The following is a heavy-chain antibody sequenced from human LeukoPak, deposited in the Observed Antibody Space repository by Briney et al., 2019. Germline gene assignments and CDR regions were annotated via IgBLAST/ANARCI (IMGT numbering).Heavy chain of an antibody. J-gene: IGHJ4*02. D-gene: IGHD4-23*01. CDR2: INPNSGGT. Sequence: ASVKVSCKASGYTFTGYYMHWVRQAPGQGLEWMGWINPNSGGTNYAQKFQGRVTMTRDTSISTAYMELSRLRSDDTAVYYCAGEKTYGGTTLDYWGQGTLVTVSS. CDR3: AGEKTYGGTTLDY. V-gene: IGHV1-2*02. CDR1: GYTFTGYY.